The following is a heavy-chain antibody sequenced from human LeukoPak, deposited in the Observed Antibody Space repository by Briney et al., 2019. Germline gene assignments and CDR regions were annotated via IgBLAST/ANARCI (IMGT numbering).Heavy chain of an antibody. D-gene: IGHD2-15*01. CDR2: MNPNSGNT. J-gene: IGHJ5*02. CDR3: ARRRCSGGSCYSRSIDFDP. Sequence: EASVKVSCKASGYSFVLYGISWVRQATGQGLEWMGWMNPNSGNTGYAQKFQGRVTMTRNTSISTAYMELSSLRSEDTAVYYCARRRCSGGSCYSRSIDFDPWGQGTLVTVSS. V-gene: IGHV1-8*02. CDR1: GYSFVLYG.